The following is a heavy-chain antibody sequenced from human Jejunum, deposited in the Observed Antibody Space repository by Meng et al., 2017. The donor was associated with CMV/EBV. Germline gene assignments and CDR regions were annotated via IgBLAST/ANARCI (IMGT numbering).Heavy chain of an antibody. V-gene: IGHV3-53*01. J-gene: IGHJ4*02. CDR1: GFTVSSNY. Sequence: EVPLVESGGALLQPGGSLRLSCAASGFTVSSNYMSWVRQAPGKGLEWVSHIYADGSTYYADSVKGRFTISRDNPKNTLYLQMNTLRAEDTAVFYCARTVGYTYGLGNWGQGTLVTVSS. CDR2: IYADGST. CDR3: ARTVGYTYGLGN. D-gene: IGHD5-18*01.